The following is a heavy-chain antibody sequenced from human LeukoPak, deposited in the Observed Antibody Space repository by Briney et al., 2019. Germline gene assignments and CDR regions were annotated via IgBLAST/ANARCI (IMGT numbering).Heavy chain of an antibody. CDR1: GFTFSSYG. CDR2: IWYDGSNK. V-gene: IGHV3-33*01. Sequence: GGSLRLSCAASGFTFSSYGMHWVRQAPGKGLEWVAVIWYDGSNKYYPDSVQGRFTISRHNSKNTLYLQVNSLRAEDTAVYYCARDRSMSGWYIDLWGRGTLVTVSS. CDR3: ARDRSMSGWYIDL. D-gene: IGHD2/OR15-2a*01. J-gene: IGHJ2*01.